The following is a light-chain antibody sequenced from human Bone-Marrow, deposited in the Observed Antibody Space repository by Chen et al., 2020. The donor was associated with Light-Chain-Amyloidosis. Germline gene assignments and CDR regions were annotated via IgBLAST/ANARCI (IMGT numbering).Light chain of an antibody. CDR2: DVS. CDR1: SSDVGAYNY. J-gene: IGLJ3*02. CDR3: AAWDGSLSGWV. Sequence: QSALTKPRSVSGSPGQSVTISGPGTSSDVGAYNYVSWYKQHPGKAPKLIIYDVSKRPSGVPDRFAGSKSGTSASLAISGLRSEDEGDYYCAAWDGSLSGWVFGGGTKLTVL. V-gene: IGLV2-11*01.